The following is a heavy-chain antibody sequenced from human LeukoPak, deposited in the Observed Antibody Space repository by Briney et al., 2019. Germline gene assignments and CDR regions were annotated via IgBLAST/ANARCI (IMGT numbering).Heavy chain of an antibody. J-gene: IGHJ6*03. CDR3: ARGRRGYGDYYYYYMDV. CDR1: GDSIKSSSYY. D-gene: IGHD4-17*01. V-gene: IGHV4-39*07. Sequence: SETLSLTCTVSGDSIKSSSYYWAWVRQPPGKGLEWIGEINHSGSTNYTPSLKSRVTISVDTSKNQFSLKLSSVTAADTAVYYCARGRRGYGDYYYYYMDVWGKGTTVTVSS. CDR2: INHSGST.